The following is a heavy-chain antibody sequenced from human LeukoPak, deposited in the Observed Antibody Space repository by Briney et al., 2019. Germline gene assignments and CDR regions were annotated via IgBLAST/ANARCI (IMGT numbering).Heavy chain of an antibody. CDR3: AGGLLVATIQLRWFAP. Sequence: ASVKVSCKASGYTFTGYYMHWVRQAPGQGLEWMGRINPNGGGANYAQKFQGRVTMTRDTSISTAYMVLSRLRSDDTAVYYCAGGLLVATIQLRWFAPWGQGTLVTVSS. J-gene: IGHJ5*02. CDR2: INPNGGGA. D-gene: IGHD5-12*01. V-gene: IGHV1-2*06. CDR1: GYTFTGYY.